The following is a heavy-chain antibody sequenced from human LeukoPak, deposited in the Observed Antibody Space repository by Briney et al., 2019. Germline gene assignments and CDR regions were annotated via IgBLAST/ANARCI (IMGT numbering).Heavy chain of an antibody. V-gene: IGHV3-11*05. CDR2: ISTRSTYT. J-gene: IGHJ2*01. CDR3: AREDNWYFDL. CDR1: GFTFSDYY. Sequence: GGSLRLSCAAFGFTFSDYYMTWIRQAPGQGLEWVSYISTRSTYTDYADSVKGRFTISRDDARNSLYLQMNSLRVEDTAVYYCAREDNWYFDLWGRGTLVTVSS.